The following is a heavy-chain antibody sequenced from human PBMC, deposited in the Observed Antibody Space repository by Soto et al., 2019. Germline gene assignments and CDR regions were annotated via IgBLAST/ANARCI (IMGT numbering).Heavy chain of an antibody. CDR3: ARSVLGDYTPGFGY. D-gene: IGHD4-17*01. CDR1: GYSFNHYL. J-gene: IGHJ4*02. V-gene: IGHV5-51*01. Sequence: PXXSLKLSCKGSGYSFNHYLIVWGRQMPGKGLEWMGIIYPGASDTRYSPSFQGQVTISADKSVSTAYLQWSSLKASDTAMYYCARSVLGDYTPGFGYWGPGTLVTVSS. CDR2: IYPGASDT.